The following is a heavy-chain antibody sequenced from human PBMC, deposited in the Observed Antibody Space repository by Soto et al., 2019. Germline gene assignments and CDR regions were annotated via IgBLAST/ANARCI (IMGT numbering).Heavy chain of an antibody. D-gene: IGHD4-17*01. V-gene: IGHV1-18*01. J-gene: IGHJ5*02. Sequence: ASVKVSCAASGYTFTSYGISWVRQAPGQGLEWMGWISAYNGNTNYAQKLQGRVTMTTDTSTSTAYMELRSLRSDDTAVYYCARDSYGDYGGWFDPWGQGTLVTVSS. CDR3: ARDSYGDYGGWFDP. CDR2: ISAYNGNT. CDR1: GYTFTSYG.